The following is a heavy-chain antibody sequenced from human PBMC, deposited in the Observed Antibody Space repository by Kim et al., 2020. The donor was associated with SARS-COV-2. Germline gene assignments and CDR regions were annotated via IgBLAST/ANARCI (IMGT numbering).Heavy chain of an antibody. Sequence: GSSKKCADSVNGRFSISRDNANQSLSLQMNSLTPEDTAVYYCVREPSNWGQGTLVTVSS. J-gene: IGHJ4*02. CDR2: GSSK. D-gene: IGHD6-6*01. CDR3: VREPSN. V-gene: IGHV3-11*01.